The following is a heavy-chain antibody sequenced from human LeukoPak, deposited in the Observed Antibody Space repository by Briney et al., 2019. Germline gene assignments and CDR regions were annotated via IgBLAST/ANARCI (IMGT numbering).Heavy chain of an antibody. Sequence: GGSLRLSCAASGFTFSSYGMHWVRQAPGKGMEWVAVIWYDGSDKYYAASVKGRFTISRDNSKNTLYLQMNSLRAEDTGVYYCAKDKDYGYYMDVWGKGTTVTVSS. D-gene: IGHD3-16*01. CDR3: AKDKDYGYYMDV. CDR2: IWYDGSDK. CDR1: GFTFSSYG. V-gene: IGHV3-33*06. J-gene: IGHJ6*03.